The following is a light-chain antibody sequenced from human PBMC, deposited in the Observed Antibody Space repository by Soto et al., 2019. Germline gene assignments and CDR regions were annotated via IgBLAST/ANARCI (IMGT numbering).Light chain of an antibody. Sequence: EIVMTQSPATLSVSPGESATLSCRASQSATSNLAWYQQKPGQAPRLIIYDAANRAAGIPARFSGSGSGTDFTLTISSLEPEDFAVYFCQQRSRWHQITFGQGTRLQIK. CDR2: DAA. J-gene: IGKJ5*01. CDR1: QSATSN. V-gene: IGKV3-11*01. CDR3: QQRSRWHQIT.